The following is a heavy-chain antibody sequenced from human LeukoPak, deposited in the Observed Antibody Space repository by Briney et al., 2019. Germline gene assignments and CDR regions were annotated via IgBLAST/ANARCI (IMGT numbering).Heavy chain of an antibody. CDR3: ARGPHFDS. J-gene: IGHJ4*02. CDR1: GFTFSNAW. V-gene: IGHV3-30-3*01. Sequence: GGSLRLSCAASGFTFSNAWMIWVRQAPGKGLEWVAVISYDGSHKYYADSVKGRFTISRDNSKNTLSLQMNSLRAEDTAVYYCARGPHFDSWGQGTLVTVSS. CDR2: ISYDGSHK.